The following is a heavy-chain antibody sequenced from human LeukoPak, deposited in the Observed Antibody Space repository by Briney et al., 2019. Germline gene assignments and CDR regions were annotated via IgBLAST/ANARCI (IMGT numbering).Heavy chain of an antibody. CDR3: ARCRHGICDYFDY. CDR1: GDSFTSDY. CDR2: FYTSGTT. J-gene: IGHJ4*02. V-gene: IGHV4-59*10. D-gene: IGHD1-26*01. Sequence: SETLSLTCTVYGDSFTSDYWSWVRQPAGKGLEWVGRFYTSGTTNYNPSLKSRVTMSADTPKNQFSLKLRSVTAADTAVYYCARCRHGICDYFDYWGQGTLVTVSS.